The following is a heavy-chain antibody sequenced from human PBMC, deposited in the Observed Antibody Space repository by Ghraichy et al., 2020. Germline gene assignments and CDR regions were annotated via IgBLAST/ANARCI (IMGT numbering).Heavy chain of an antibody. V-gene: IGHV3-23*01. CDR3: AKDGGRGYIVVVPAAM. Sequence: LSLTCAASGFTFSSYAMSWVRQAPGKGLEWVSAISGSGGSTYYADSVKGRFTISRDNSKNTLYLQMNSLRAEDTAVYYCAKDGGRGYIVVVPAAMWGQGTLVTVSS. D-gene: IGHD2-2*01. CDR1: GFTFSSYA. J-gene: IGHJ4*02. CDR2: ISGSGGST.